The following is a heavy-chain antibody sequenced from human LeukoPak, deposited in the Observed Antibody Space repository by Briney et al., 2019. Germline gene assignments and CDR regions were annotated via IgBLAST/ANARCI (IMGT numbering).Heavy chain of an antibody. CDR3: AKCRSGYDILTGYDY. CDR2: ISYDGSNN. D-gene: IGHD3-9*01. J-gene: IGHJ4*02. V-gene: IGHV3-30*18. Sequence: WMAVISYDGSNNSYADSVKGRFTISRDNSKNTLYLQMNSLRTEDTAVYYCAKCRSGYDILTGYDYWGQGTLVTVSS.